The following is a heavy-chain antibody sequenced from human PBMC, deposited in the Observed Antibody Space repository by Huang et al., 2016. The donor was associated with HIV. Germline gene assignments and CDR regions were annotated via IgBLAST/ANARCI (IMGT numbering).Heavy chain of an antibody. Sequence: QVQLVQSGAEVKKPGSSVQVSCKASGGTFSSYAISWVRQAPGQGLEWSGVIIPIFGTANYAQKFQGRVTSTADESTSTSYMELSSLRSEDTAVYYCARPGYRTPLGDDAFDIWGQGTMVTVSS. CDR1: GGTFSSYA. D-gene: IGHD3-10*01. CDR3: ARPGYRTPLGDDAFDI. CDR2: IIPIFGTA. J-gene: IGHJ3*02. V-gene: IGHV1-69*01.